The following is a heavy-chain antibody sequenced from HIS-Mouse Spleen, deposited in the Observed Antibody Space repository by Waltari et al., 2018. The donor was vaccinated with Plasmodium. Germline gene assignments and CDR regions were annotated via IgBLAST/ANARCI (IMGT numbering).Heavy chain of an antibody. CDR1: GYTSTSSD. D-gene: IGHD6-13*01. CDR2: MNPNSGNT. CDR3: AAGIAAAGSFPWFDP. V-gene: IGHV1-8*01. J-gene: IGHJ5*02. Sequence: QVQLVQSGAEVKKPGASVKVSCKSSGYTSTSSDVNWVRQPTGQGLEWMGWMNPNSGNTGYAQKFQGRVTMTRNTSISTAYMELSSLRSEDTAVYYCAAGIAAAGSFPWFDPWGQGTLVTVSS.